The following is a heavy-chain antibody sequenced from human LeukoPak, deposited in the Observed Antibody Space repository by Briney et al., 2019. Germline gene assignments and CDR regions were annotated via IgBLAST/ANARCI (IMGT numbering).Heavy chain of an antibody. Sequence: GGSLRLSCAASGFTFSSYWMHWVRQAPGKGLVWVSRINSDGSSTSYADSVKGRFTISRDNAKNTLYLQMNSLRAEDTAVYYCARAASDSSGYDAFDYWGQGTLVTVPS. CDR1: GFTFSSYW. D-gene: IGHD3-22*01. V-gene: IGHV3-74*01. CDR2: INSDGSST. CDR3: ARAASDSSGYDAFDY. J-gene: IGHJ4*02.